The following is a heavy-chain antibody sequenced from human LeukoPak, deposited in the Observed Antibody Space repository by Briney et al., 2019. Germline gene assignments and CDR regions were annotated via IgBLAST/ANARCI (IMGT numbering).Heavy chain of an antibody. CDR3: ARDRTCMPGGYYYGMDV. D-gene: IGHD2-8*01. J-gene: IGHJ6*02. Sequence: GASVKVSCKASGYTFTSYYMHWVRQAPGQGPEWMGIINPSSGSTSYAQKFQGRVTMTRDTSTSTVYTELSSLRSEDTAVYYCARDRTCMPGGYYYGMDVWGQGTTVTVSS. CDR2: INPSSGST. V-gene: IGHV1-46*01. CDR1: GYTFTSYY.